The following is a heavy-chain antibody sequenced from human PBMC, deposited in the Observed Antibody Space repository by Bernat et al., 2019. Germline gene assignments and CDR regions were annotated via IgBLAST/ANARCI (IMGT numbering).Heavy chain of an antibody. V-gene: IGHV3-7*01. CDR2: IKQDGSEK. Sequence: TFSSYWMSWVRQAPGKGLEGVANIKQDGSEKYYVDSVKGRFTISRDNAKNSLYLQMNSLRAEDTAVYYCARDGSSGYYSYYLD. J-gene: IGHJ6*03. D-gene: IGHD6-19*01. CDR3: ARDGSSGYYSYYLD. CDR1: TFSSYW.